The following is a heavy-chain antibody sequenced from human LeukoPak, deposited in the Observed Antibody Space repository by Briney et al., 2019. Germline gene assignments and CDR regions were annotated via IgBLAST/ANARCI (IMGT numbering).Heavy chain of an antibody. CDR2: ISSSSSTI. V-gene: IGHV3-48*01. CDR3: AKSSRIVVVPAAVDY. CDR1: GFTFSSYS. Sequence: GGSLRLSCAASGFTFSSYSMNWVRQAPGKGLEWVSYISSSSSTIYYADSVKGRFTISRDNAKNSLYLQMNSLRAEDTAIYYCAKSSRIVVVPAAVDYWGQGTLVTVSS. D-gene: IGHD2-2*01. J-gene: IGHJ4*02.